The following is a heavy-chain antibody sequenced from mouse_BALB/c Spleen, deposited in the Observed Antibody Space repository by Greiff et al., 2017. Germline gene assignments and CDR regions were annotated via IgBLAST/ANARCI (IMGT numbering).Heavy chain of an antibody. Sequence: EVKLMESGPGLVKPSQSLSLTCSVTGYSITSGYYWNWIRQFPGNKLEWMGYISYDGSNNYNPSLKNRISITRDTSKNQFFLKLNSVTTEDTATYYCARDQGGYSWFAYWGQGTLVTVSA. V-gene: IGHV3-6*02. CDR1: GYSITSGYY. D-gene: IGHD2-3*01. J-gene: IGHJ3*01. CDR3: ARDQGGYSWFAY. CDR2: ISYDGSN.